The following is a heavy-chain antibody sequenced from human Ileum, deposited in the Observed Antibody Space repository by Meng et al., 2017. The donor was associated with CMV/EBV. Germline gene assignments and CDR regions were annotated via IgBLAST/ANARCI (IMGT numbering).Heavy chain of an antibody. Sequence: QMPPQEPGPEPVEPADSLALTCIVSGESSMGDRWTWSRKPAGKGLEWSGRLRTSETNDHNPSLKSRVTLSITTSKNQFSLKLNSETAAYTAVYYCGRAGARGVPVDMWGQGTLVTVSS. CDR1: GESSMGDR. CDR2: LRTSETN. J-gene: IGHJ4*02. CDR3: GRAGARGVPVDM. D-gene: IGHD3-10*01. V-gene: IGHV4-4*07.